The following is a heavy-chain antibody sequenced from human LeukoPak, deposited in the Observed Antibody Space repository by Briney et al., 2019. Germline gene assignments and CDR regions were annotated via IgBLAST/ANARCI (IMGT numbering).Heavy chain of an antibody. CDR2: ISSSSSYI. CDR3: ASDFWSGYSPGY. J-gene: IGHJ4*02. V-gene: IGHV3-21*06. D-gene: IGHD3-3*01. CDR1: GFTFSSYS. Sequence: GGSLRLSCAASGFTFSSYSMNWVREAPGKGLEWVSSISSSSSYIYYADSVKGRFTISRDNAKNSLYLQMNSLRAEDTAVYYCASDFWSGYSPGYWGQGTLVTFSS.